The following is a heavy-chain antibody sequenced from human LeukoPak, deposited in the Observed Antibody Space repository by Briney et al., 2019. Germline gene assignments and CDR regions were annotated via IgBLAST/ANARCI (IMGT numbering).Heavy chain of an antibody. CDR3: GIRDTSDYYVF. Sequence: GGSLRLSCTGSGFAFRTYAFSWVRQAPGKGLEWVSATGSNGVTYYADSVKGRFTISRDNSKNALYLQMNGLRADDTAVYYCGIRDTSDYYVFWGQGTLVTVSS. V-gene: IGHV3-23*01. CDR2: TGSNGVT. CDR1: GFAFRTYA. D-gene: IGHD3-22*01. J-gene: IGHJ4*02.